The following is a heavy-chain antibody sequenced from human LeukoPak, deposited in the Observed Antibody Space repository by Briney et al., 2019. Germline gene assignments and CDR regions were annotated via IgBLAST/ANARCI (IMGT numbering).Heavy chain of an antibody. V-gene: IGHV1-18*01. CDR1: GYTFTSYG. D-gene: IGHD2-2*01. CDR2: ISAYNGNT. Sequence: ASVKVSCKASGYTFTSYGISWVRQAPGQGLEWMGWISAYNGNTNYAQKLQGRVTMTTDTSTSTAYMELRSLRSDDTAVYYCARGIVVVPAAIDDAFDIWGQGTMVTVSS. CDR3: ARGIVVVPAAIDDAFDI. J-gene: IGHJ3*02.